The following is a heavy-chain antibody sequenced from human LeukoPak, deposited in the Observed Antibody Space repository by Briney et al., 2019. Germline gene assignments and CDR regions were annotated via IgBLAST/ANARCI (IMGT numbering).Heavy chain of an antibody. J-gene: IGHJ4*02. CDR1: GFTFSSYG. D-gene: IGHD4-17*01. CDR3: ARAAMTTGFDY. CDR2: IYSGGST. Sequence: GGSLRLSCAASGFTFSSYGMHWVRQAPGKGLEWVSVIYSGGSTYYADSVKGRFTISRDNSKNTLYLQMNSLRAEDTAVYYCARAAMTTGFDYWGQGTLVTVSS. V-gene: IGHV3-66*01.